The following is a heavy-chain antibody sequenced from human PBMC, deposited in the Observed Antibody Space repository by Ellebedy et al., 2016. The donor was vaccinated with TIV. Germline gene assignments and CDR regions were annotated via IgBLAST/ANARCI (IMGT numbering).Heavy chain of an antibody. D-gene: IGHD3-10*01. CDR3: ARGVAMYSANVWFDFDY. CDR2: IKQDGSEK. Sequence: PGGSLRLSCVASGFTFGNYWMNWVRQAPGKGLEWVANIKQDGSEKFYVDSVKGRFTISRDNAKNALDLQMNSLRADDTAVYYCARGVAMYSANVWFDFDYWGPGTLVTVSS. J-gene: IGHJ4*02. V-gene: IGHV3-7*04. CDR1: GFTFGNYW.